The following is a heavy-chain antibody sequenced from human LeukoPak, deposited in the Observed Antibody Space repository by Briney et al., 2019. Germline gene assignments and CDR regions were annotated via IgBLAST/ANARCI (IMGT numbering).Heavy chain of an antibody. CDR3: AASAPGG. Sequence: SETLSLTCAVSGGSFSDNYWSWIRQSPGKGLEWIAYINYSRNSHYNPSLKSRVTMSVDTSKNQFSLKLSSVTAADTAVYYCAASAPGGWGQGTLVTVSS. D-gene: IGHD3-16*01. CDR1: GGSFSDNY. J-gene: IGHJ4*02. CDR2: INYSRNS. V-gene: IGHV4-59*12.